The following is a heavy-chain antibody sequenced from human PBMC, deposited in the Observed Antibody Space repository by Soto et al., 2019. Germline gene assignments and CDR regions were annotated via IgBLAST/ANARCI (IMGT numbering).Heavy chain of an antibody. Sequence: QVQLVQSGAEVKKPGSSVKVSCKASGGTFSSYAISWVRQAPGQGLEWMGGIIPIFGTANYAQKFQGRVTITADESTSTAYRELSSLRSEDTAVYYCARMYCSGGSCYSHYYYGMDVWGQGTTVTVSS. V-gene: IGHV1-69*01. CDR2: IIPIFGTA. D-gene: IGHD2-15*01. CDR1: GGTFSSYA. J-gene: IGHJ6*02. CDR3: ARMYCSGGSCYSHYYYGMDV.